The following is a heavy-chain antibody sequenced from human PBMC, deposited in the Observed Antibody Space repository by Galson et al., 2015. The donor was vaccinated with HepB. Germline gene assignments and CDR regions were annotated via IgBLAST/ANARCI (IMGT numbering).Heavy chain of an antibody. J-gene: IGHJ4*02. D-gene: IGHD6-19*01. CDR3: ARTYIAVAGRCFDY. CDR2: INTNTGNP. CDR1: GYTFSSYA. Sequence: SVKVSCKASGYTFSSYAMNWVRQAPGQGLEWMGWINTNTGNPTYAQGFTGRFVFSLDTAVNTAYLQINSLKTEDTAVYYCARTYIAVAGRCFDYWGQGTLSPSPQ. V-gene: IGHV7-4-1*02.